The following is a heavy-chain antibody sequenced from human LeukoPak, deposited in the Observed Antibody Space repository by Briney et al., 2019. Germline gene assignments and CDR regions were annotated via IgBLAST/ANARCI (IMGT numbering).Heavy chain of an antibody. CDR3: ARPAGQHQFDY. Sequence: GASVKVSCKASGYSFTSYWIGWVRQMPGKGLEWMGIIYPGDSDTRYSPSFQGQVTISADKSISTAYLQWSSLKASDTAMYYCARPAGQHQFDYWGQGTLVTVSS. CDR1: GYSFTSYW. J-gene: IGHJ4*02. V-gene: IGHV5-51*01. D-gene: IGHD6-13*01. CDR2: IYPGDSDT.